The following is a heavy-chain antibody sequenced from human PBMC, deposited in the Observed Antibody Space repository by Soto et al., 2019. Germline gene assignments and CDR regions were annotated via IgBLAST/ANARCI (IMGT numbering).Heavy chain of an antibody. CDR2: IYRGDSDT. CDR3: ARLPLYPHRSSWYDKRSWFDX. V-gene: IGHV5-51*01. Sequence: PVEALKISCKGSGYSFTSYWIGWVRRMPGKGLELMVIIYRGDSDTRYSPSLQGQLTISADKSLSTAYLQWRSLKASATAMYYCARLPLYPHRSSWYDKRSWFDXWGQGTLVTVSX. CDR1: GYSFTSYW. D-gene: IGHD6-13*01. J-gene: IGHJ5*02.